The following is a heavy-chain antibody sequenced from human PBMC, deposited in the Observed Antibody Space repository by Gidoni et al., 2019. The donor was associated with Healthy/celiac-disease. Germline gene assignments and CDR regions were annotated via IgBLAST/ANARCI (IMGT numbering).Heavy chain of an antibody. CDR3: ARDLIAVAGPVDY. CDR1: GFTFSSYA. V-gene: IGHV3-30-3*01. J-gene: IGHJ4*02. D-gene: IGHD6-19*01. Sequence: QVQLVESGGGVVQPGRSLRLSCAASGFTFSSYAMHWVRQSPGKGLEWVAVISYDGSNKYYADSVKGRFTISRDNSKNTLYLQMNSLRAEDTAVYYCARDLIAVAGPVDYWGQGTLVTVSS. CDR2: ISYDGSNK.